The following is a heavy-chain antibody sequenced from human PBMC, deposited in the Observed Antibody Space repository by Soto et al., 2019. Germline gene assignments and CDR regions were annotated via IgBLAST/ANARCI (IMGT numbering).Heavy chain of an antibody. Sequence: GGSLRLSCAASGFSFSSYAMSWVRQAPGKGLEWVSAIRGSGGSTYYADSVKGRFTISRDNSKNTLYLQMNSLRAEDTAVYYCSRVAGITIFGVVPSYGMDVWGQGTTVTVSS. CDR3: SRVAGITIFGVVPSYGMDV. CDR1: GFSFSSYA. CDR2: IRGSGGST. D-gene: IGHD3-3*01. V-gene: IGHV3-23*01. J-gene: IGHJ6*02.